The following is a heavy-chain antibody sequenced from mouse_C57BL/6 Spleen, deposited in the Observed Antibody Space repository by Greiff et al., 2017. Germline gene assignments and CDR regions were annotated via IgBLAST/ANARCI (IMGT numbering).Heavy chain of an antibody. CDR3: GREEGDGYYSFAY. J-gene: IGHJ3*01. CDR2: ISDGGSYT. D-gene: IGHD2-3*01. CDR1: GFTFSSYA. V-gene: IGHV5-4*01. Sequence: EVQLVESGGGLVKPGGSLKLSCAASGFTFSSYAMSWVRQTPEKRLEWVATISDGGSYTYYPDNVKGRFTISRDNAKNNLYLQMSHLKSEDTAMYYCGREEGDGYYSFAYWGQGTLVTVSA.